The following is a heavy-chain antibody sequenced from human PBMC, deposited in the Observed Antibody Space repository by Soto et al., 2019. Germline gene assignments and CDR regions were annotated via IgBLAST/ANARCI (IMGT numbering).Heavy chain of an antibody. CDR3: ARERETGDYAFDI. CDR2: ISSNGGST. CDR1: GFTFSSYA. D-gene: IGHD4-17*01. J-gene: IGHJ3*02. Sequence: GGSLRLSCAASGFTFSSYAMHWVRQAPGKGLEYVSAISSNGGSTYYANSVKGRFTISRDNSKNTLYLQMGSLRAEDTAVYYCARERETGDYAFDIWGQGTMVTVSS. V-gene: IGHV3-64*01.